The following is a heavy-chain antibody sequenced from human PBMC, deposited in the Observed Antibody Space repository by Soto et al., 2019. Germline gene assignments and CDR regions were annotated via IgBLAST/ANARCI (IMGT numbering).Heavy chain of an antibody. V-gene: IGHV4-59*08. Sequence: SETLSLTCTVSGGSISSYYWSWIRQPPGKGLEWIGYIYYSGSTNYNPSLKSRVTISVDTSKNQFSLKLSSVTAADTAVYYCARRLSILTGYYQPYYYYYMDVWGKGTTVTVSS. J-gene: IGHJ6*03. CDR3: ARRLSILTGYYQPYYYYYMDV. CDR1: GGSISSYY. D-gene: IGHD3-9*01. CDR2: IYYSGST.